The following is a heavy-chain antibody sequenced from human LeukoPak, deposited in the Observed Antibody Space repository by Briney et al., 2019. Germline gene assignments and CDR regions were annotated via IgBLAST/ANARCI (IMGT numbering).Heavy chain of an antibody. CDR1: GYTFTSYD. D-gene: IGHD3-10*01. CDR2: MNPNSGNT. V-gene: IGHV1-8*01. J-gene: IGHJ3*02. Sequence: GASVKVSCKASGYTFTSYDINWVRQATGQGLEWMGWMNPNSGNTGYAQKFQGRVTMTRNTSISTAYMELSSLRSEDTAVYYCATPSPGWFGELLAHRDAFDIWGQGTMVTVSS. CDR3: ATPSPGWFGELLAHRDAFDI.